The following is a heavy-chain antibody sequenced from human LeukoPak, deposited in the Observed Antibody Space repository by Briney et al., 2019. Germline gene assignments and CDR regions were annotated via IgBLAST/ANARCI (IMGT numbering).Heavy chain of an antibody. CDR1: GFTFSSYA. V-gene: IGHV3-23*01. D-gene: IGHD2-15*01. J-gene: IGHJ4*02. CDR2: ISGSGGST. CDR3: AKEPRYCSGGSCYSEEETFFDY. Sequence: PGGSLRLSCEASGFTFSSYAMSWVRQAPGKGLEWVSAISGSGGSTYYADSVKGRFTISRDNSKNTLYLQMNSLRAEDTAVYYCAKEPRYCSGGSCYSEEETFFDYWGQGTLVTVSS.